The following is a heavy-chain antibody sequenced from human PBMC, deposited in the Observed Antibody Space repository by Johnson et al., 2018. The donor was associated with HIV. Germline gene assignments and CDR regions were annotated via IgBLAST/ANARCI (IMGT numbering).Heavy chain of an antibody. CDR3: AKELAFAYCGGDCYSGAFDI. V-gene: IGHV3-30-3*01. CDR1: GFTFSSYA. Sequence: QVQLVESGGGVVQPGRSLRLSCAASGFTFSSYAMHWVRQAPGKGLEWVAVISYDGSNKYYADSVKGRFTISRDNSKNTLYLQMNSLRAEDTAVYYCAKELAFAYCGGDCYSGAFDIWGQGTMVTVAS. D-gene: IGHD2-21*02. CDR2: ISYDGSNK. J-gene: IGHJ3*02.